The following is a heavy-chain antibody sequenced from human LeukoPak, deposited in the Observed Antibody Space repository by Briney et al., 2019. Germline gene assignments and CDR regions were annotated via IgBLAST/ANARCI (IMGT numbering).Heavy chain of an antibody. Sequence: GGSLRLSCAASGFTFSSYAMHWVRQAPGKGLEWVAVISYDGSNKYYADSVKGRFTISRDNPKNTLYLQMNSLRAEDTAVYYCARDRDDSSGYYLRPLGDYWGQGTLVTVSS. D-gene: IGHD3-22*01. CDR1: GFTFSSYA. CDR2: ISYDGSNK. J-gene: IGHJ4*02. CDR3: ARDRDDSSGYYLRPLGDY. V-gene: IGHV3-30*04.